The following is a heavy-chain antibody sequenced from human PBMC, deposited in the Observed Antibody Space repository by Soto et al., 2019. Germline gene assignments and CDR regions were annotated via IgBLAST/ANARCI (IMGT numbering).Heavy chain of an antibody. D-gene: IGHD1-26*01. V-gene: IGHV4-31*02. J-gene: IGHJ6*02. CDR3: ARQWELGAFMDV. CDR1: GASIGSGDYY. CDR2: IYYSGGT. Sequence: SETLSLTCTVSGASIGSGDYYWSWIRQHPGKGLEWIGYIYYSGGTYYNPSLKSRVTISVDTSKNQVSLKLRSVTAADTAVYYCARQWELGAFMDVWARGTRVTVSS.